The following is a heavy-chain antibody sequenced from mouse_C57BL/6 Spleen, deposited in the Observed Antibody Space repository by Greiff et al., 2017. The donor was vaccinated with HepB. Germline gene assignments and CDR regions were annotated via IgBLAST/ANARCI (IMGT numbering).Heavy chain of an antibody. D-gene: IGHD2-5*01. CDR2: INPNNGGT. V-gene: IGHV1-26*01. CDR3: ARSAYYSNYFDY. Sequence: VQLQQSGPELVKPGASVKISCKASGYTFTDYYMNWVKQSHGKSLEWIGDINPNNGGTSYNQKFKGKATLTVDKSSSTAYMELRSLTSEDSAVYYCARSAYYSNYFDYWGQGTTLTVSS. CDR1: GYTFTDYY. J-gene: IGHJ2*01.